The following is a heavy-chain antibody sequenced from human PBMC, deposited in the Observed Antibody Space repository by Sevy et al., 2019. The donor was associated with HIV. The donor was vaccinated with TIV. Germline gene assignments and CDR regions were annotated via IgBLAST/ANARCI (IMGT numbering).Heavy chain of an antibody. CDR2: ISSSGSTI. CDR1: GFTFSDYY. V-gene: IGHV3-11*01. Sequence: GGSLRLSYAASGFTFSDYYMSWIRQAPGKGLEWVSYISSSGSTIYYADSVKGRFTISRDNAKNSLYLQMNSLRAEDTAVYYCAREQQQLPNYYYGMDVWGQGTTVTVSS. CDR3: AREQQQLPNYYYGMDV. J-gene: IGHJ6*02. D-gene: IGHD6-13*01.